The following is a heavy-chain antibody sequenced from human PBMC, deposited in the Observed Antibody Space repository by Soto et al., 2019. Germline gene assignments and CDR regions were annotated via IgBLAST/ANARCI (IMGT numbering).Heavy chain of an antibody. Sequence: QVQLQESGPGLVKPSQTLSRTCTVSGGSISSGDYYWSWIRQPPGKALEWIGHLYYSGRTYYNPSLRSRVTISVDTSKNQFSLKLSSVTAAGTAVYYCARLDDGDYINDLDYWGQGTLVTVSS. V-gene: IGHV4-30-4*01. J-gene: IGHJ4*02. CDR1: GGSISSGDYY. D-gene: IGHD4-17*01. CDR2: LYYSGRT. CDR3: ARLDDGDYINDLDY.